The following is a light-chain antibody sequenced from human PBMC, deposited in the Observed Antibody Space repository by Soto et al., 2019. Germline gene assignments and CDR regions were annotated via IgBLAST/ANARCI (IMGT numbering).Light chain of an antibody. J-gene: IGLJ1*01. CDR3: GTWDSSLTAYA. CDR1: SSNIGTNT. V-gene: IGLV1-51*01. CDR2: DNN. Sequence: QSVLTQPPSASGTPGQRVTISCSGSSSNIGTNTVHWYQQLSGTLIYDNNKRPSGIPDRFSGSKSGTSATLGITGLQTGDEADYYCGTWDSSLTAYAFGTGTKVTVL.